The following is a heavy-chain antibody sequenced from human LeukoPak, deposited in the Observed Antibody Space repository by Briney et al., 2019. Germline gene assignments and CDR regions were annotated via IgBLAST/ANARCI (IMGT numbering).Heavy chain of an antibody. CDR3: ARHDSGSSRGFAFDI. J-gene: IGHJ3*02. CDR2: IYYSGST. CDR1: GGSINSYY. D-gene: IGHD1-26*01. V-gene: IGHV4-59*08. Sequence: SETLSLICTVSGGSINSYYWSWIRQPPGKGLEWIGYIYYSGSTNYNPSLKSRVTISVDTSKNQFSLKLSSVTAADTAVYYCARHDSGSSRGFAFDIWGQGTMVTVSS.